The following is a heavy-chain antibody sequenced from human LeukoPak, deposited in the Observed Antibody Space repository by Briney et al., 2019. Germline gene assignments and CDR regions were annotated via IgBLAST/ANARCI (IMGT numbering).Heavy chain of an antibody. V-gene: IGHV3-53*04. D-gene: IGHD6-25*01. CDR2: IYSGGST. J-gene: IGHJ3*02. Sequence: GGSLRLSCAASGFTVSSNYMSWVRQAPGKGLEWVSVIYSGGSTYYADSVKGRFTISRHNSKNTLYPQMNSLRAEDTAVYYCARTAERDAFDIWGQGTMVTVSS. CDR1: GFTVSSNY. CDR3: ARTAERDAFDI.